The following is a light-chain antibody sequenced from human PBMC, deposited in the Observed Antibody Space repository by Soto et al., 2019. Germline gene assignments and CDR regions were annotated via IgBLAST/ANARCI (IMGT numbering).Light chain of an antibody. CDR1: QSTRSW. V-gene: IGKV1-5*03. Sequence: DIQMTQSPSTLSASVGDRVTITCRASQSTRSWLTWYQQKAGQAPKLLIYKASIVESGVPSRFSGSGSGTEFTLTISSLQPDDSATYYCQQYSYFATFGQGTRVEVK. CDR2: KAS. J-gene: IGKJ1*01. CDR3: QQYSYFAT.